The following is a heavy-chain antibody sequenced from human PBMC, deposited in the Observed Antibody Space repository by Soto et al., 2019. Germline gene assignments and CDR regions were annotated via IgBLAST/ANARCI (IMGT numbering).Heavy chain of an antibody. J-gene: IGHJ4*02. Sequence: ASGKVSSKASGYTFTSYAMHWVRQAPGQRLEWMGWINAGNGNTKYSQKFQGRVTITRDTSASTGYMELSSLRSEDTAAYYCARVRTDVIDYGDYSDYWGQGTLVTVSS. CDR2: INAGNGNT. V-gene: IGHV1-3*01. CDR3: ARVRTDVIDYGDYSDY. CDR1: GYTFTSYA. D-gene: IGHD4-17*01.